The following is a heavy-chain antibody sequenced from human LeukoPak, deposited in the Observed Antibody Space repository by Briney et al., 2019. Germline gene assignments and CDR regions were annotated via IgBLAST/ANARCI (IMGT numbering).Heavy chain of an antibody. Sequence: GGSLRLSCAASGFTFSSYWMSWVRQAPGKGLEWVANIKQDGSGKYYVDSVKGRFTISRDNANNSLYLQMNSLRDEDTAVYYCARDKDIAASGSDYWGQGTLVTVSS. CDR3: ARDKDIAASGSDY. CDR2: IKQDGSGK. J-gene: IGHJ4*02. D-gene: IGHD6-13*01. CDR1: GFTFSSYW. V-gene: IGHV3-7*01.